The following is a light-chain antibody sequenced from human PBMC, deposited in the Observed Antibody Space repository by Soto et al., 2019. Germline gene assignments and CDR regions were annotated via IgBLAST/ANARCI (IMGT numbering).Light chain of an antibody. V-gene: IGLV1-40*01. CDR2: EAN. CDR1: SSNIGAGYD. CDR3: CSYAGGSAYV. J-gene: IGLJ1*01. Sequence: QSVLTQPPSVSGAPGQRVTISCTGSSSNIGAGYDVHWYQQHPDKAPKLIIYEANKRPSGVSGRFSGSKSGNTASLTISGLRSEDEAEYHCCSYAGGSAYVFGTGTKVTVL.